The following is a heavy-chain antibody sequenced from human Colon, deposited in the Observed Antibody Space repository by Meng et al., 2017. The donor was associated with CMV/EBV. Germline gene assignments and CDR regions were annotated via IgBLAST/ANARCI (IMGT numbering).Heavy chain of an antibody. J-gene: IGHJ4*02. Sequence: VRLGESGGGLVQPGGSLRLSCAASGFTVSTSYMSWVRQAPGKGLEWVSIIYDDDSTYYADSVYDRFTISRDISKNTVYLQVNSLRAEDTAVYYCARAGRRNFPHIFDSWGQGTLVTVSS. D-gene: IGHD3-10*01. CDR2: IYDDDST. CDR3: ARAGRRNFPHIFDS. CDR1: GFTVSTSY. V-gene: IGHV3-66*01.